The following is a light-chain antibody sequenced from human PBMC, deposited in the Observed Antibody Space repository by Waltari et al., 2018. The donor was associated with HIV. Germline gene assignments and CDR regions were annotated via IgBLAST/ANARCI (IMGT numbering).Light chain of an antibody. V-gene: IGLV2-11*01. CDR1: RSDVGAYYY. J-gene: IGLJ2*01. CDR3: SSYAGTSNFVL. Sequence: QSALTQPRSVSESPGQSVTISCTGTRSDVGAYYYVSWYQQHPGRAPKFIIYNVSERPSGVPDRFSGSKSGNTASLTISGLQAEDEADYYCSSYAGTSNFVLFGGGTKLTVL. CDR2: NVS.